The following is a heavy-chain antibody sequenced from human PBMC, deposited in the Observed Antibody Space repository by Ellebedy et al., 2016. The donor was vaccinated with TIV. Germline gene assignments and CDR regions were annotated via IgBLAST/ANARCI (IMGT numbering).Heavy chain of an antibody. CDR1: GYNFLHYG. CDR3: ARDSRSDWGNFDL. CDR2: ISPYSGNT. D-gene: IGHD6-19*01. J-gene: IGHJ2*01. Sequence: ASVKVSCKASGYNFLHYGVSWVRQAPGQGLEFLGWISPYSGNTKYPQRLQGRVTMTTEISTTTAYMEMRSLRSDDTAVYYCARDSRSDWGNFDLWGRGTLVIVSS. V-gene: IGHV1-18*01.